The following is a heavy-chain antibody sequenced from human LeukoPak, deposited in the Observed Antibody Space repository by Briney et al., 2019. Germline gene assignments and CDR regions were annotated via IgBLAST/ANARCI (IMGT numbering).Heavy chain of an antibody. V-gene: IGHV5-51*01. Sequence: GESLKISCKGSGYSFTNYWIGWVRQMPGKGLEWMGIIYPGDSDTMYSPSFQGQVTISADKSISTAYLQWSSLKASDTAIYYCARQTRDDHNSDHFDYWGQGTLVTVSS. D-gene: IGHD5-24*01. CDR3: ARQTRDDHNSDHFDY. CDR1: GYSFTNYW. J-gene: IGHJ4*02. CDR2: IYPGDSDT.